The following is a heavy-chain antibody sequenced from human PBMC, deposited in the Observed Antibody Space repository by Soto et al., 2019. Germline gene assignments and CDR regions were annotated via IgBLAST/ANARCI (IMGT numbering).Heavy chain of an antibody. CDR1: GGSVSSGSYY. CDR2: IYYSGST. V-gene: IGHV4-61*01. Sequence: QVQLQESGPGLVKPSETLSLTCTVSGGSVSSGSYYWSWIQQPPGKGLEWIGYIYYSGSTNYNPSLKSRVTISVDTSKNQFSLKLSSVTAADTAVYYCASAIFGGGMDVWGQGTTVTVSS. D-gene: IGHD3-3*01. J-gene: IGHJ6*02. CDR3: ASAIFGGGMDV.